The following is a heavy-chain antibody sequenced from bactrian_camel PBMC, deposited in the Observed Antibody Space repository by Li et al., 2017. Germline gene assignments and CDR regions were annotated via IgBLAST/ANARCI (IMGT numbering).Heavy chain of an antibody. V-gene: IGHV3S10*01. CDR1: GFTFSRYY. CDR3: ATEYSGSWHDRYNY. J-gene: IGHJ4*01. D-gene: IGHD6*01. Sequence: LVESGGGLVQPGGSLRLSCAVSGFTFSRYYMNWVRQAPGKGLEWLSGIYGDGSTYYGDSVKGRFTISRDNAKDVLYLQMNSLKSEDTALYYCATEYSGSWHDRYNYWGQGTQVTVS. CDR2: IYGDGST.